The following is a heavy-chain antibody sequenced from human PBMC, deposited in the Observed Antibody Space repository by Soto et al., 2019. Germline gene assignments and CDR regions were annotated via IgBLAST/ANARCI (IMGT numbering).Heavy chain of an antibody. Sequence: QVQLQESGPGLVKPSETLSLTCTVSSDSIAGENWWRWVRQPPGLGLEWFGEVFHTGGTNYNPSPKIRVTMEVDKSKNHFPLNLIYATAADTAVYYCARVFSSGSGWMYYFDFWGQGTLVSVSS. CDR3: ARVFSSGSGWMYYFDF. D-gene: IGHD6-19*01. CDR2: VFHTGGT. V-gene: IGHV4-4*02. J-gene: IGHJ4*02. CDR1: SDSIAGENW.